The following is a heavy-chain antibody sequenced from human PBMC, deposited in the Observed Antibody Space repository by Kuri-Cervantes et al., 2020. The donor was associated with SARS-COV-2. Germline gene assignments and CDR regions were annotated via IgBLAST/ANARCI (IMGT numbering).Heavy chain of an antibody. V-gene: IGHV4-4*07. D-gene: IGHD2-2*01. CDR1: GGSISSYY. CDR3: ARDARYCSSTSCYWWFDP. Sequence: SETLSLTFTVSGGSISSYYWSWIRKPAGKGLEWIGRIYTSGSTNYNPTLKSRVTMSVDTSKNQFSLKLSSVTAADTAVYYCARDARYCSSTSCYWWFDPWGQGTLVTVSS. J-gene: IGHJ5*02. CDR2: IYTSGST.